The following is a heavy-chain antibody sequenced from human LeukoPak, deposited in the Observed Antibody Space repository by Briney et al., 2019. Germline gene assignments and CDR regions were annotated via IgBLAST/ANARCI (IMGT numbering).Heavy chain of an antibody. CDR2: INHSGST. Sequence: SETLSLTCAVYGGSFSGYYWSWIRQPPGKGLEWIGEINHSGSTNYNPSLKSRVTISVDTSKNQFSLKLSSVTAADTAVYYCARHVRAEYYDFWSGYYERWDYFDYWGQGTLVTVSS. CDR3: ARHVRAEYYDFWSGYYERWDYFDY. CDR1: GGSFSGYY. J-gene: IGHJ4*02. D-gene: IGHD3-3*01. V-gene: IGHV4-34*01.